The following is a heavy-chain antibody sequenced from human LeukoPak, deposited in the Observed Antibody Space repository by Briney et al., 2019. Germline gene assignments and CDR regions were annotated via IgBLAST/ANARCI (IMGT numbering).Heavy chain of an antibody. J-gene: IGHJ6*03. CDR2: ISGSGGST. D-gene: IGHD1-14*01. CDR3: ASNRGYYYYYYMDV. Sequence: PGGSLRLSCAASGFTFSSYAMSWVRQAPGKGLEWVSAISGSGGSTYYADSVKGRFTISRDNSKNTLYLQMNSLRAEDTAVYYCASNRGYYYYYYMDVWGKGTTVTVSS. V-gene: IGHV3-23*01. CDR1: GFTFSSYA.